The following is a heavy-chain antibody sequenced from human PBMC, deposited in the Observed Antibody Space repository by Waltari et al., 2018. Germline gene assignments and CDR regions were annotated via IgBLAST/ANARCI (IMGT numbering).Heavy chain of an antibody. J-gene: IGHJ3*02. CDR3: ARDSPITVSGLIQDAFDI. CDR1: GGSVSGHY. V-gene: IGHV4-59*02. Sequence: QVQLQESGPGLVKPSETLSLTCTVSGGSVSGHYWNWIRQPPGKGVEWNGYVHYSAKPFYNPSLKSRVTISVDTSKNQLSLRLTSVTAADTAVYYCARDSPITVSGLIQDAFDIWGQGTLVTVSS. CDR2: VHYSAKP. D-gene: IGHD3-3*01.